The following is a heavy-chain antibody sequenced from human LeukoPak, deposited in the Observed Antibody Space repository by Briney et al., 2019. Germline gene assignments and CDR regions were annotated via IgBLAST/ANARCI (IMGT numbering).Heavy chain of an antibody. V-gene: IGHV1-69*05. CDR3: ARGSLGDFWSGYSY. Sequence: GASVTVSCKASGGTFSSYAISWVRQTPGQGLEWMGGIIPIFGTANYAQKFQGRVAITTDESTSTAYMELSSLRSEDTAVYYCARGSLGDFWSGYSYWGQGTLVTVSS. J-gene: IGHJ4*02. CDR2: IIPIFGTA. D-gene: IGHD3-3*01. CDR1: GGTFSSYA.